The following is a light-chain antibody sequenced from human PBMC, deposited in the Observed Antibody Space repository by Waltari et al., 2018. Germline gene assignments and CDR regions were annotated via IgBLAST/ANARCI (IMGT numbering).Light chain of an antibody. CDR1: SSNIGRNV. V-gene: IGLV1-44*01. J-gene: IGLJ1*01. CDR3: AAWDDSLNGPGYV. CDR2: SNN. Sequence: QSVLTQPPSASGTPGQRVTISCSGSSSNIGRNVVNWYQQLPGTAPKLLMFSNNQRPSGGPDRFSGSKSGTSASLAISGLQSEDEADYYCAAWDDSLNGPGYVFGTGTKVSVL.